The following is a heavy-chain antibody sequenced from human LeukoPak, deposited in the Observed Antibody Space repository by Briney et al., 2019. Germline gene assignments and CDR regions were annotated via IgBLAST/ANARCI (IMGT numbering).Heavy chain of an antibody. CDR3: ARVGLPPALTKFDY. Sequence: ASVKVSCKASGYTFTSYAMNWVRQAPGQGLEWMGWINTNTGNPTYAQGFTGRFVFSLDTSVSTAYLQISSLKAEDTAVYYCARVGLPPALTKFDYWGLGTLVTVSS. D-gene: IGHD2-2*01. J-gene: IGHJ4*02. CDR1: GYTFTSYA. V-gene: IGHV7-4-1*02. CDR2: INTNTGNP.